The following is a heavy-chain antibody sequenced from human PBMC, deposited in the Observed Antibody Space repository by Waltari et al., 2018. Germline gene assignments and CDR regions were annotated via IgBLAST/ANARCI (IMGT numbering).Heavy chain of an antibody. J-gene: IGHJ4*02. V-gene: IGHV3-21*01. Sequence: EVRLVESGGGLVKPGGSLRLDCAASGSIFNTYSMSWVRQAPGKGLEWVSSISSSSDFIYYRDSVKGRFTISRDNARKSVFLQMNSLRAEDTAVYYCARDGRAYCGGDCYMDYWGQGTLVTVSS. CDR1: GSIFNTYS. CDR2: ISSSSDFI. D-gene: IGHD2-21*01. CDR3: ARDGRAYCGGDCYMDY.